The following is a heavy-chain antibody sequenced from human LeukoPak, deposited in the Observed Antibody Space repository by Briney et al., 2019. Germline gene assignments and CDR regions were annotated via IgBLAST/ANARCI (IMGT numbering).Heavy chain of an antibody. D-gene: IGHD6-19*01. Sequence: GGSLRLSCAASGFSFSSYWMNWVRRAPGKGLEWLANIKEDGSKKYYVDSVKGRFTISRDNAKNSLYLQMDSLRAEDTAVYNCARDPGRQYSSIADVWGQGTTVTVSS. J-gene: IGHJ6*02. CDR2: IKEDGSKK. V-gene: IGHV3-7*03. CDR1: GFSFSSYW. CDR3: ARDPGRQYSSIADV.